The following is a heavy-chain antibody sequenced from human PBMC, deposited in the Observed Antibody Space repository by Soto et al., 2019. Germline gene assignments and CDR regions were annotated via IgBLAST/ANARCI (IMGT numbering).Heavy chain of an antibody. V-gene: IGHV3-23*01. D-gene: IGHD2-8*01. CDR2: ISGSGINT. J-gene: IGHJ4*02. CDR1: GFTFSNYS. CDR3: AKRGRLCSNGGNCFDY. Sequence: GGSLRLSCAASGFTFSNYSLSWVRQAPGKGLEWVATISGSGINTYYADSVKGRFTISRDNSKSTLYLQMNGLRAEDTAVYYWAKRGRLCSNGGNCFDYWGQGTLVTVSS.